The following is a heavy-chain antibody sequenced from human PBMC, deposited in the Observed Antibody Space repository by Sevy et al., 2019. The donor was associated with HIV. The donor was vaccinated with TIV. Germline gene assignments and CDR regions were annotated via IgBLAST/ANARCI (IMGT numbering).Heavy chain of an antibody. D-gene: IGHD2-15*01. J-gene: IGHJ3*01. CDR1: GFTFSDHY. V-gene: IGHV3-72*01. Sequence: GGSPRLSCAASGFTFSDHYMDWVRQAPGKGLEWVGRTRNKANSYTTEYAASVKGRFTISRDDSKNSLYLQMNSLKTEDTAVYYCARSSVVRGVAFDFWGQGTMVTVSS. CDR3: ARSSVVRGVAFDF. CDR2: TRNKANSYTT.